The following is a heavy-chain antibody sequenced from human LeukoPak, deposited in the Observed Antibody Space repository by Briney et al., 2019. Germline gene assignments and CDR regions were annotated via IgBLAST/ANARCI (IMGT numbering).Heavy chain of an antibody. CDR3: ARGIATAGYYYYGMDV. CDR1: GFTFSSYS. CDR2: ISSTSSTI. D-gene: IGHD6-13*01. V-gene: IGHV3-48*01. J-gene: IGHJ6*02. Sequence: AGGSLRLSCAASGFTFSSYSMNWVRQAPGKGLEWVSYISSTSSTIDSADSVKGRFTISRDNAKNSLYLQMDSLRAEDAAVYYCARGIATAGYYYYGMDVWGQGTTVTVSS.